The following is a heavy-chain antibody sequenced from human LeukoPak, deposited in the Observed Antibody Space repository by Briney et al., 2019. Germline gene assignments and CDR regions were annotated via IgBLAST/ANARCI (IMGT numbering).Heavy chain of an antibody. Sequence: GSLRLSCAASGFTFGNYGMHWVRQVPGKGLEWVTFIRYDGSNKFYVDSVKGRFTISRDNSKNTLYLQMNSLRPEDTAVYYCAKAGYCRSTTCPDYYYMDVWGKGTTVTVSS. CDR3: AKAGYCRSTTCPDYYYMDV. J-gene: IGHJ6*03. D-gene: IGHD2-2*01. CDR2: IRYDGSNK. CDR1: GFTFGNYG. V-gene: IGHV3-30*02.